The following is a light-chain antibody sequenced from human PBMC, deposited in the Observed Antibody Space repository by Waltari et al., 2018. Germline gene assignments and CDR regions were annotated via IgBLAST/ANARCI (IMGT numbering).Light chain of an antibody. V-gene: IGKV1-6*02. Sequence: AIKMTHPPSSLSASVGDRVTITCRANQDIGYDLAWYQQKPGKAPKLLIYDASSLQSGVPSRFSGSGSGTDFTLTITSLQPEDFATYYCHQDYPYPLTFGGGTKVEIQ. CDR3: HQDYPYPLT. CDR1: QDIGYD. CDR2: DAS. J-gene: IGKJ4*01.